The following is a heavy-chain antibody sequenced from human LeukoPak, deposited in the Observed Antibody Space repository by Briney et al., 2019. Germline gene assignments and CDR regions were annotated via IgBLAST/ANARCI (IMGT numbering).Heavy chain of an antibody. V-gene: IGHV3-30*02. CDR3: AKDDVYYYDSSGYLENWFDP. J-gene: IGHJ5*02. CDR2: IRYDGSNK. Sequence: AGGSLRLSCAASGFTFSSYGMHWVRQAPGKGLEWVAFIRYDGSNKYYADSVKGRFTISRDNSKNTLYLQMNSLRAEDTAVYYCAKDDVYYYDSSGYLENWFDPWGQGTLGTVSS. D-gene: IGHD3-22*01. CDR1: GFTFSSYG.